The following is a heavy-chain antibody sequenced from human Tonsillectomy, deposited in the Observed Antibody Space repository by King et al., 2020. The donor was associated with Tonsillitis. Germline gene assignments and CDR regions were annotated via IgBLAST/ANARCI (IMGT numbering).Heavy chain of an antibody. D-gene: IGHD5-18*01. V-gene: IGHV1-2*02. CDR2: INPNDGGT. Sequence: VQLVESGAEVKKPGASVKVSCKASGYTFTGHYIHWVRQAPGQGLEWMGWINPNDGGTKYAQKFQGRVTMTRDTSISTAYMELSRLRSDDTAVFYCARTWIQVWTPDFDYWGQGTLVTVSS. CDR3: ARTWIQVWTPDFDY. CDR1: GYTFTGHY. J-gene: IGHJ4*02.